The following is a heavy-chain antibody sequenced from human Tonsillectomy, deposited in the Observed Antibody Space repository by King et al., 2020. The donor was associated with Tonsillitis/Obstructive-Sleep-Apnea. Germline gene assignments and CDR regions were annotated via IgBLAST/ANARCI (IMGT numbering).Heavy chain of an antibody. D-gene: IGHD3-3*01. CDR2: ISWNSGYI. Sequence: VQLVESGGGLVQPGRSLRLSCAASGFTFDDYAMHLVRQVPGKGLEWVSGISWNSGYIGYADSVKGRFTISRDNAKNSLYLQLNSLRAEDTALYYCAKDMPYYDFWGGFDYWGQGTLVTVSS. J-gene: IGHJ4*02. CDR3: AKDMPYYDFWGGFDY. CDR1: GFTFDDYA. V-gene: IGHV3-9*01.